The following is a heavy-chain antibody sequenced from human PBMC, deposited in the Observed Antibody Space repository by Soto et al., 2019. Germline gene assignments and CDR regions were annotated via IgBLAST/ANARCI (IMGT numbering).Heavy chain of an antibody. Sequence: QVQLQESGPGLVKPSQTLSLTCTVSGGSINSAGYCWSWIRQHQGKGLEWIGHIYHSGSTYYNPSLKSRVSISVDTSKNQFSLRLSSVTAADTAVYYCARAQVGAAAGIYTFDIWGQGTMVTVSS. V-gene: IGHV4-31*03. D-gene: IGHD6-13*01. CDR3: ARAQVGAAAGIYTFDI. J-gene: IGHJ3*02. CDR2: IYHSGST. CDR1: GGSINSAGYC.